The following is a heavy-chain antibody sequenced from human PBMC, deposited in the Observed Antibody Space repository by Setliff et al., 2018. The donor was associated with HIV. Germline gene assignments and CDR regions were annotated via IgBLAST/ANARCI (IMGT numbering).Heavy chain of an antibody. CDR1: GYTFTDYY. V-gene: IGHV1-69-2*01. Sequence: VKVSCKASGYTFTDYYIYWMKQAPGKGLEWMGRIDPAGGETIYAEKFQDRVTIIADTSMDTVFMEMNNLRSEDTAFYYCATFPFRLVAISVNSHFDKWGQGTLVTVSS. CDR3: ATFPFRLVAISVNSHFDK. CDR2: IDPAGGET. J-gene: IGHJ4*02. D-gene: IGHD2-21*01.